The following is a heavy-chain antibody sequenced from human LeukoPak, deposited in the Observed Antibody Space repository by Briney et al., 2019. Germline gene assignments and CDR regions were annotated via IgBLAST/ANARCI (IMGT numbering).Heavy chain of an antibody. Sequence: LETLSLTCTVSGGSISSYYWSWIRQPPGKGLEWIGYIYYSGSTNYNPSLKSRVTISVDTSKNQFSLKLSSVTAADTAVYYCARERYGYYCYMDVWGRGTTVTISS. V-gene: IGHV4-59*01. CDR1: GGSISSYY. D-gene: IGHD5-18*01. CDR2: IYYSGST. CDR3: ARERYGYYCYMDV. J-gene: IGHJ6*03.